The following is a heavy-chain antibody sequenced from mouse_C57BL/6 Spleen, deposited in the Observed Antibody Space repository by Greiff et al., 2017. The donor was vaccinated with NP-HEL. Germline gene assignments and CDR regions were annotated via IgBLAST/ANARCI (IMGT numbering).Heavy chain of an antibody. CDR2: IRLKSDNYAT. CDR3: TGPPPTVVPRGFAY. J-gene: IGHJ3*01. Sequence: ESGGGLVQPGGSMKLSCVASGFTFSNYWMNWVRQSPEKGLEWVAQIRLKSDNYATHYAESVKGRFTISRDDSKSSVYLQMNNLRAEDTGIYYCTGPPPTVVPRGFAYWGQGTLVTVSA. D-gene: IGHD1-1*01. V-gene: IGHV6-3*01. CDR1: GFTFSNYW.